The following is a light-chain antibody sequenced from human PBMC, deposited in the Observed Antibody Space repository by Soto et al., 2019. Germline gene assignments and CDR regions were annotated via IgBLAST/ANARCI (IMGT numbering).Light chain of an antibody. CDR2: VAS. V-gene: IGKV1-5*01. CDR1: QSVSGW. Sequence: EIRMTRSPSTLSAYVEDKVTVPCRASQSVSGWLAWYQQKPGEAPKLLIYVASTLQIGVASRFSGSGSGTEFTLTISSLQPEDFATYYCQQYNTYSTFGQGTQLEI. J-gene: IGKJ5*01. CDR3: QQYNTYST.